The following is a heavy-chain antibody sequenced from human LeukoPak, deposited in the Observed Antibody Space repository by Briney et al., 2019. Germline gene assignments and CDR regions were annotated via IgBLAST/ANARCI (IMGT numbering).Heavy chain of an antibody. V-gene: IGHV3-64D*06. J-gene: IGHJ4*02. CDR1: GFTFSDLA. Sequence: GGSLRLSCSAFGFTFSDLAMHWVRQAPGKGLEYVSGITRNGDRKFYADSVEGRFTISRDNSKNTLYLQMSSLNPEDTAVYYCVTQISGWVYWGQGTLVTVSS. CDR3: VTQISGWVY. D-gene: IGHD6-19*01. CDR2: ITRNGDRK.